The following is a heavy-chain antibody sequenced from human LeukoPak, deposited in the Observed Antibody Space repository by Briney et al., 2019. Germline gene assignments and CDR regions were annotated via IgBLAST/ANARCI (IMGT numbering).Heavy chain of an antibody. CDR3: ARGPGGGDYVWGSYRYDY. J-gene: IGHJ4*02. D-gene: IGHD3-16*02. CDR2: INSDGSST. Sequence: GGSLRLSCEASGFTFSSYWMHWVRQAPGKGLVWVSRINSDGSSTSYADSVKGRFTISRDNAKNTLYLQMNSLRAEDTAVYYCARGPGGGDYVWGSYRYDYWGQGTLVTVSS. CDR1: GFTFSSYW. V-gene: IGHV3-74*01.